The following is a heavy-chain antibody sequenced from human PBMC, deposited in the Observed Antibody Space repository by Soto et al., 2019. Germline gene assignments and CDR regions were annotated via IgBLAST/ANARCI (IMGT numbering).Heavy chain of an antibody. CDR3: ATEQYYDSSGFTYGMDV. CDR2: FDPEDGET. D-gene: IGHD3-22*01. V-gene: IGHV1-24*01. J-gene: IGHJ6*01. CDR1: GYTLTELS. Sequence: ASVKVSCKVSGYTLTELSMHWVRQAPGKGLEWMGGFDPEDGETIYAQKFQGRVTMTEDTSTDTAYMELSSLRSEDTAVYYCATEQYYDSSGFTYGMDVWGQGTTVTVSS.